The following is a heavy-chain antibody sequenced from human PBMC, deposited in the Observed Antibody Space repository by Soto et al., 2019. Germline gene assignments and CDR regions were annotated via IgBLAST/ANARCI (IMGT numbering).Heavy chain of an antibody. V-gene: IGHV4-59*01. Sequence: SETLCLTCTVSGGSISSYYWSGIRQPPGKGLEWIGYIYYSGSTNYNPSLKSRVTISVGTSKNQFSLKLSSVTAADTAVYYCARGGTGYYDSSGYYEYFQHWGQGTLVTVS. D-gene: IGHD3-22*01. CDR1: GGSISSYY. CDR3: ARGGTGYYDSSGYYEYFQH. CDR2: IYYSGST. J-gene: IGHJ1*01.